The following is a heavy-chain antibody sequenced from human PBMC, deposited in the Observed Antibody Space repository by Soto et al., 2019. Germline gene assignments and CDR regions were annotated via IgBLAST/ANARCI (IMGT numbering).Heavy chain of an antibody. D-gene: IGHD6-13*01. V-gene: IGHV4-31*03. CDR3: ARGEQQLPDDY. Sequence: LSLTCTVSGGSISSSSYYWGWIRQHPGKGLEWIGYIYYSGSTYYNPSLKSRVTISVDTSKNQFSLKLSSVTAADTAVYYCARGEQQLPDDYWGQGTLVTVSS. J-gene: IGHJ4*02. CDR2: IYYSGST. CDR1: GGSISSSSYY.